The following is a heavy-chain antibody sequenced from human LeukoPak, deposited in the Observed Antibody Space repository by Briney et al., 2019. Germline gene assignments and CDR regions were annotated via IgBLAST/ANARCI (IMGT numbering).Heavy chain of an antibody. D-gene: IGHD3-10*01. J-gene: IGHJ3*02. CDR2: VSWDGGST. Sequence: PGGSLRLSCAASGFTFDDYAMHWVRQAPGKGLEWVSLVSWDGGSTYYADSVKGRFTISRDNRKNSLYLQMNSLRAEDTAFYYCARFGEGPHDAFDIWGQGTMVTVSS. V-gene: IGHV3-43D*03. CDR3: ARFGEGPHDAFDI. CDR1: GFTFDDYA.